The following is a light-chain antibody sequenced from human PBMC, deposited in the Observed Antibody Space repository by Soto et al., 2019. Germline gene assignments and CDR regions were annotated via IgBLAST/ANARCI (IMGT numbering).Light chain of an antibody. CDR2: DAS. V-gene: IGKV3-11*01. CDR3: QHRINWPLT. Sequence: EIVLTQSPATLSLSPGERATLSCRASQSVSSYLVWYQQKPGQAPRLLIYDASNRATGIPARFSGSGSGTDFTLTISSLEPEDFAVYYCQHRINWPLTFGGGTQVEVK. J-gene: IGKJ4*01. CDR1: QSVSSY.